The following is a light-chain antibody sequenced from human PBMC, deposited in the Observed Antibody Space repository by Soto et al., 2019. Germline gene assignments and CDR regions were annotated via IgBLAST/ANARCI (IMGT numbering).Light chain of an antibody. J-gene: IGKJ1*01. CDR2: GTS. CDR3: QHYGSSQT. CDR1: QSVPNNF. Sequence: EIVLTQSPGTLSSSPGERATLSCRASQSVPNNFLAWYQQKPGRAPRLLIYGTSSRSTGIPDRFSGSGSGTTFTLTINRLEPEDFALYYCQHYGSSQTFGQGTTV. V-gene: IGKV3-20*01.